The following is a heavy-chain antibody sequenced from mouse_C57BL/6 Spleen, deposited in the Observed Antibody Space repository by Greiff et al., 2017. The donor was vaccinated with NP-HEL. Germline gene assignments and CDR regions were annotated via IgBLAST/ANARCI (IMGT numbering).Heavy chain of an antibody. J-gene: IGHJ3*01. CDR2: IYPRSGNT. CDR3: AIMPGSLSAY. D-gene: IGHD6-1*01. Sequence: QVQLKESGAELARPGASVKLSCKASGYTFTSYGISWVKQRTGQGLEWIGEIYPRSGNTYYNEKFKGKATLTADKSSSTAYMELRSLTSEDSAVYFCAIMPGSLSAYWGQGTLVTVSA. CDR1: GYTFTSYG. V-gene: IGHV1-81*01.